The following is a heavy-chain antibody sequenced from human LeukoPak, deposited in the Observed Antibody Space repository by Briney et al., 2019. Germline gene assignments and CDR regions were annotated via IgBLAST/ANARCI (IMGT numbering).Heavy chain of an antibody. CDR1: GFTFSNAW. V-gene: IGHV3-15*01. D-gene: IGHD6-13*01. J-gene: IGHJ4*02. Sequence: GGSLRLSCAASGFTFSNAWMSWVRQAPGKGLEWVGRIKSKTDGGTTDYAAPVKGRFTISRDDSKNTLYLQMDSLKTEDTAVYYCTTDQVGSSWPYYFDYWAREPWSPSPQ. CDR3: TTDQVGSSWPYYFDY. CDR2: IKSKTDGGTT.